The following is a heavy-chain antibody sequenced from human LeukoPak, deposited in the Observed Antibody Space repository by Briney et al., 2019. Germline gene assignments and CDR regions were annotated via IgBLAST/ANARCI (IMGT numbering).Heavy chain of an antibody. CDR1: GFTFSSYW. CDR3: ARGIYDFWSGYHPDAFDI. V-gene: IGHV3-7*01. CDR2: IKQDGSEK. Sequence: GGSLGLSCAASGFTFSSYWMSWVRQAPGKGLEWVANIKQDGSEKYYVDSVKGRFTISRDNAKNSLYLQMNSLRAEDTAVYYCARGIYDFWSGYHPDAFDIWGQGTMVTVSS. D-gene: IGHD3-3*01. J-gene: IGHJ3*02.